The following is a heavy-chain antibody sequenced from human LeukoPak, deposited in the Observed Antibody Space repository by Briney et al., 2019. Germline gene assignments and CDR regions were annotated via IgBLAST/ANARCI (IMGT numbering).Heavy chain of an antibody. J-gene: IGHJ4*02. V-gene: IGHV3-23*01. CDR3: AKAGYYDSSGYPHYYLDY. D-gene: IGHD3-22*01. Sequence: PGGSLRLSCAASGFTFSSYAMSWVRQAPGKGLEWVSAISGSGGSTYYADSVKGRFTISRDNSKNTLYLQMNSLRAEDTAVYYCAKAGYYDSSGYPHYYLDYWGQGTLVTVSS. CDR1: GFTFSSYA. CDR2: ISGSGGST.